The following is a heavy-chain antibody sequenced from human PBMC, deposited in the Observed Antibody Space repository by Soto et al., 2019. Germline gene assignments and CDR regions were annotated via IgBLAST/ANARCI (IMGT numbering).Heavy chain of an antibody. V-gene: IGHV4-59*01. D-gene: IGHD3-16*01. CDR1: GGSISSYY. Sequence: QVQLQESGPGLVKPSETLSLTCTVSGGSISSYYWSWIRQPPGKGLEWIGYIYYSGSTNYNPSLXRXVXLXXDTSKNQFSLKLSSVTAADTAVYYCARDLGGWFDPWGQGTLVTVSS. CDR3: ARDLGGWFDP. CDR2: IYYSGST. J-gene: IGHJ5*02.